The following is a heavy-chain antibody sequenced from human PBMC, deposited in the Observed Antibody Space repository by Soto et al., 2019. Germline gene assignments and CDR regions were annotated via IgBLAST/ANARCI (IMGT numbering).Heavy chain of an antibody. J-gene: IGHJ4*02. Sequence: PGGSLRLSCAASGFTFSAYGLQWVRQAPGKGLEWLAFIWHDGSKKYYADSVGGRFTISRDNSKNTLYLQVNSLRADDTAVYYCASQAFDYWGQGTLVTVSS. V-gene: IGHV3-33*01. CDR3: ASQAFDY. CDR1: GFTFSAYG. CDR2: IWHDGSKK.